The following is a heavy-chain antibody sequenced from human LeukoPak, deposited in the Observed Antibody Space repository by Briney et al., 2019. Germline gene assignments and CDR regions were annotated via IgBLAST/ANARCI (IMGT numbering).Heavy chain of an antibody. V-gene: IGHV1-2*02. CDR1: GYTFTSYD. CDR3: ASSKWSAGGDYYHYMDV. J-gene: IGHJ6*03. Sequence: GASVKVSCKASGYTFTSYDINWVRQATGQGLEWMGWINPNSGGTNYAQKFQGRVTMTRDTSISTAYMELSRLRSDDTAVYYCASSKWSAGGDYYHYMDVWGKGTTVTVSS. CDR2: INPNSGGT. D-gene: IGHD6-13*01.